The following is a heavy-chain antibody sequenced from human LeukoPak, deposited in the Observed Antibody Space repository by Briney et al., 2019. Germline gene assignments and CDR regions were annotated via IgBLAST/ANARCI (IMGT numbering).Heavy chain of an antibody. CDR3: ARGRVGATKAFDY. CDR2: ISSSSSYI. J-gene: IGHJ4*02. Sequence: GRSLRLSCAASGFTFSSYSMNWVRQAPGKGLEWVSSISSSSSYIYYADSVKGRFTISRDNAKNSLYLQMNSLRAEDTAVYYCARGRVGATKAFDYWGQGTLVTVSS. CDR1: GFTFSSYS. V-gene: IGHV3-21*01. D-gene: IGHD1-26*01.